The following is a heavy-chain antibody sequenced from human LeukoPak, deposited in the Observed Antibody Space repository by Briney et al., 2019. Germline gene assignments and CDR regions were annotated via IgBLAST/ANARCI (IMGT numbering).Heavy chain of an antibody. Sequence: GGSLRLSCAASGFTFSSYSMNWVRQAPGKGLEWVSSISSSSSYIYYADSVKGRFTISRDNSRATLFLQMNSLRPEDTAVYYCAKEFSATPRAAAQTGDAFDVWGQGTMVTVSS. V-gene: IGHV3-21*01. CDR1: GFTFSSYS. CDR3: AKEFSATPRAAAQTGDAFDV. D-gene: IGHD7-27*01. CDR2: ISSSSSYI. J-gene: IGHJ3*01.